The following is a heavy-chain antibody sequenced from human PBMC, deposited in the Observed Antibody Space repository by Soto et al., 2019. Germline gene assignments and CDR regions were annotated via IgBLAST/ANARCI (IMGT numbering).Heavy chain of an antibody. J-gene: IGHJ2*01. CDR1: GFTFSSYG. D-gene: IGHD3-3*01. CDR2: IWYDGSNK. CDR3: ARAYSRWSGYYYPLCSWGGYFDL. Sequence: QVQLVESGGGVVQPGRSLRLSCAASGFTFSSYGMHWVRQAPGKGLEWVAVIWYDGSNKYYADSVKGRVTISRDNAKNTLYLQMNSLRAEDTVGYYCARAYSRWSGYYYPLCSWGGYFDLWGGGILVIVSS. V-gene: IGHV3-33*01.